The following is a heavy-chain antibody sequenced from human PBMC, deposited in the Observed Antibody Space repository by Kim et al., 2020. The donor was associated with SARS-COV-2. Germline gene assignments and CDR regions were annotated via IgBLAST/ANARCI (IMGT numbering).Heavy chain of an antibody. V-gene: IGHV6-1*01. D-gene: IGHD2-21*01. J-gene: IGHJ4*02. Sequence: DEALSVKTRITINPDTAMNQFSLHLNAVTPEDTAVYYCARGSAVVVQAFDYWGQGTLVTVSS. CDR3: ARGSAVVVQAFDY.